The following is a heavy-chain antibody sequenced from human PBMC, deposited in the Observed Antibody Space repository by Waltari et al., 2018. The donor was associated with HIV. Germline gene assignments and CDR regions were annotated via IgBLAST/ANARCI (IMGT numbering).Heavy chain of an antibody. Sequence: EVQLLESGGGLVQPGGSLRLSCAASGFTFIAYPMPWVRQAPGKGLEWVSGISGSGDTTYYADSVRGRFTISRDNSRNTLYLQMTSLRAEDAAMYYCAKDPFAGASLASYFDEWGQGALVTVSS. V-gene: IGHV3-23*01. CDR3: AKDPFAGASLASYFDE. CDR2: ISGSGDTT. J-gene: IGHJ4*02. CDR1: GFTFIAYP.